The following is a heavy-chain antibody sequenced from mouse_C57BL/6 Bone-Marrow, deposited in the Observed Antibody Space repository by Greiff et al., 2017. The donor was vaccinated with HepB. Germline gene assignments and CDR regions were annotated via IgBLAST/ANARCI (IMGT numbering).Heavy chain of an antibody. V-gene: IGHV14-2*01. J-gene: IGHJ2*01. CDR1: GFNIKDYY. CDR3: ARRYYYGSSYVDY. Sequence: EVQLQQSGAELVKPGASVKLSCTASGFNIKDYYMHWVKQRTEQGLEWIGRIDPEDGATKYAPKFQGKSTITEDTSSNTAYLQLSSLTSEDTAVYYGARRYYYGSSYVDYWGQGTTLTVAS. D-gene: IGHD1-1*01. CDR2: IDPEDGAT.